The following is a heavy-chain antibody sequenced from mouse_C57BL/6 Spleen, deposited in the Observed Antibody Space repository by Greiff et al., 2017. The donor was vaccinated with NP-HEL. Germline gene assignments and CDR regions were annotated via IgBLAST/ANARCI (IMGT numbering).Heavy chain of an antibody. CDR1: GYTFTSYW. V-gene: IGHV1-72*01. J-gene: IGHJ4*01. CDR2: IDPTSGGP. D-gene: IGHD1-1*01. CDR3: ARRVERDAMDD. Sequence: QVQLQPPGAELVKPGASVKLSCKASGYTFTSYWMHLVKQRPGRGLEWIGRIDPTSGGPKYTEKFTSKATLTVDKPSSTAYMQLSSLTSEDSAVYYCARRVERDAMDDWGQGTSVTVSS.